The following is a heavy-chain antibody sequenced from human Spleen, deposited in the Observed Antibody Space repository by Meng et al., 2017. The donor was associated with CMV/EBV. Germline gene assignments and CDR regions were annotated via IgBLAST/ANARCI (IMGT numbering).Heavy chain of an antibody. CDR1: GFTFSNYG. V-gene: IGHV3-74*01. J-gene: IGHJ4*02. CDR2: INNDGSSA. CDR3: ARSVGGFDY. Sequence: GESLKISCAASGFTFSNYGMHWVRQAPGKGLEWVSHINNDGSSATYADSVKGRFTVSRDNVKNTVFLQMNGLRAEDTAVYYCARSVGGFDYWGQGILVTVSS. D-gene: IGHD3-16*01.